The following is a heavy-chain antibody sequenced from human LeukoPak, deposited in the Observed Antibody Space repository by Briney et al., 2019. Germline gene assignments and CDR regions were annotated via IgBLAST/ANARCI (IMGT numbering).Heavy chain of an antibody. CDR3: AKAAVPVNPYTWFEP. CDR2: INPADSDT. J-gene: IGHJ5*02. V-gene: IGHV5-51*06. Sequence: GESLKISCKGFGYDFASFWVAWVRQMPGKGLEWMGIINPADSDTRHGRSFQGHITMSADKSINAVFLQWRSLTASDTAMYYCAKAAVPVNPYTWFEPWGQGTLVTVSS. CDR1: GYDFASFW. D-gene: IGHD6-25*01.